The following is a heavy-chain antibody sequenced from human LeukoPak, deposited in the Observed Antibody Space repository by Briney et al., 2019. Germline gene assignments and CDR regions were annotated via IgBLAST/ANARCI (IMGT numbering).Heavy chain of an antibody. J-gene: IGHJ4*02. D-gene: IGHD2-2*01. V-gene: IGHV1-69*17. Sequence: SVKVSCKASGGTFNSYAISWVRQAPGHGLEWMGGIIPIFGIANYAQKFQGRVTITADKSTATAYMELSSLGPDDTAVYYCARDHPGPLVVVPAASFDYWGQGTLVTVSS. CDR3: ARDHPGPLVVVPAASFDY. CDR2: IIPIFGIA. CDR1: GGTFNSYA.